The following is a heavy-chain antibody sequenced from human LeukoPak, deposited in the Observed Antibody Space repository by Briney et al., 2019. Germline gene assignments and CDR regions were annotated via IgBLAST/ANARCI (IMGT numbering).Heavy chain of an antibody. D-gene: IGHD1-26*01. J-gene: IGHJ4*02. CDR2: IRDSGIST. CDR3: AKYGPQDSGSSHFDY. V-gene: IGHV3-23*01. CDR1: GFTFSSYA. Sequence: PGGALRLSCAASGFTFSSYAMSWVRQAPGKGLEWVSAIRDSGISTHYADSVKGRFTTSRDNSKNTLFLQMNSLRAEDTAIYYCAKYGPQDSGSSHFDYWGQGNLVTVSS.